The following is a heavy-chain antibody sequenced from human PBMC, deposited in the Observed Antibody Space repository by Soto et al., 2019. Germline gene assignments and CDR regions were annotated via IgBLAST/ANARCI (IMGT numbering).Heavy chain of an antibody. CDR3: ARGFPLGFDP. D-gene: IGHD3-3*01. J-gene: IGHJ5*02. CDR2: INAGNGNT. CDR1: GYTFTSYA. V-gene: IGHV1-3*05. Sequence: QVQLVQSGAEEKKPGATVKVSCKASGYTFTSYAMDWVRQAPGQRLEWMGWINAGNGNTKYSQKFQGRVTITRDTSASTAYMELSSLSAEDTAVDYCARGFPLGFDPWGQGTLVTVSS.